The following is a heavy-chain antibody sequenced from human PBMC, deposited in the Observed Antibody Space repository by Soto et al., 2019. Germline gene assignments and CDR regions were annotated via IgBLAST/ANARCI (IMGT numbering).Heavy chain of an antibody. J-gene: IGHJ4*02. CDR1: GGTFSSYT. V-gene: IGHV1-69*02. Sequence: QVQLVQSGAEVKKPGSSVKVSCKASGGTFSSYTISWVRQAPGQGLEWMGRIIPILGIANYAQKFQGRVTITADKSTSTAYMELSSLRSEDTAVYYCAGGGKGIAVAGTLFDYWGQGTLVTVSS. CDR2: IIPILGIA. D-gene: IGHD6-19*01. CDR3: AGGGKGIAVAGTLFDY.